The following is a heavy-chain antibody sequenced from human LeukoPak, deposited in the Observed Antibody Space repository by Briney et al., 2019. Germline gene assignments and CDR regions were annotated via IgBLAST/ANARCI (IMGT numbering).Heavy chain of an antibody. CDR2: IYYSGST. CDR3: ARVGCSSGWCPRDY. V-gene: IGHV4-59*01. J-gene: IGHJ4*02. Sequence: SETLSLTCTVSGGSISSYYWSWIRQPPGKGLEWIGYIYYSGSTNYNPSLKSRVTISVDTSKNQFSLKLSSVTAADTAVYYCARVGCSSGWCPRDYWGQGTLVTVSS. CDR1: GGSISSYY. D-gene: IGHD6-19*01.